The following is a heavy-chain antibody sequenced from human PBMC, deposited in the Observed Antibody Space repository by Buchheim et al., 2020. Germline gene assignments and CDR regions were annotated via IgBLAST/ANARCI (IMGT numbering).Heavy chain of an antibody. V-gene: IGHV4-39*07. Sequence: QLQLQESGPGLVKPSETLSLTCTVSGGSISSNTYHWGWIRRPPGKGLEWIGSVYYSATTYYITSLKSRVTISVDSPKNQFSLKLTSVTAADTAVYYCASIGAYIYGSNWGFFDSWGPGAL. D-gene: IGHD5-18*01. J-gene: IGHJ4*02. CDR2: VYYSATT. CDR3: ASIGAYIYGSNWGFFDS. CDR1: GGSISSNTYH.